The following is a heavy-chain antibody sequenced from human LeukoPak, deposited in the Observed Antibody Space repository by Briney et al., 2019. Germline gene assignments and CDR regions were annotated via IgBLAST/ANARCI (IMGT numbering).Heavy chain of an antibody. J-gene: IGHJ4*02. Sequence: KPSETLSLTCTVSGGSISSYYWSWIRQPAGKGLERIGRIYTSGSTNYNPSLKSRVTMSVDTSKNQFSLKLSSVTAADTAVYYCARETGYYGSGSGIDYWGQGTLVTVSS. CDR3: ARETGYYGSGSGIDY. V-gene: IGHV4-4*07. D-gene: IGHD3-10*01. CDR2: IYTSGST. CDR1: GGSISSYY.